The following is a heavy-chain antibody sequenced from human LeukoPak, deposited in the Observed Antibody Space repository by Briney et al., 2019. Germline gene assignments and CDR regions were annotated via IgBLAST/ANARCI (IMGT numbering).Heavy chain of an antibody. Sequence: SETLSLTCAVYGGSFSGYYWSWIRQPPGKGLEWIGEINHSGSTNYNPSLKSRVTISVDTSKNQFSLKLSSVTAADTAVYYCARARYSSSWKTPYFDYWGQGTLVTVSS. D-gene: IGHD6-13*01. CDR1: GGSFSGYY. J-gene: IGHJ4*02. V-gene: IGHV4-34*01. CDR2: INHSGST. CDR3: ARARYSSSWKTPYFDY.